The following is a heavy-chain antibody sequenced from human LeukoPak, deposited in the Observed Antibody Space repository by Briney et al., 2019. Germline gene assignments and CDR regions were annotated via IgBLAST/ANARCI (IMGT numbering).Heavy chain of an antibody. CDR3: AGQRSYGRGYYYYYYMDV. CDR1: EHRFPTYW. J-gene: IGHJ6*03. Sequence: GESLKISCKDSEHRFPTYWIGWVRQMPGKGLEWMGIIYPGDSDTRYSPSFQGQVTISADKSISTAYLQWSSLKASDTAMYYCAGQRSYGRGYYYYYYMDVWGKGTTVTVSS. D-gene: IGHD5-18*01. CDR2: IYPGDSDT. V-gene: IGHV5-51*01.